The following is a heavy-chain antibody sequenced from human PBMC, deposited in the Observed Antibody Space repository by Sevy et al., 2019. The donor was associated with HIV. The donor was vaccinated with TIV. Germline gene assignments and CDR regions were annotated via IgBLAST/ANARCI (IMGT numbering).Heavy chain of an antibody. Sequence: GGSLRLSCAASGFTFSSFAMGWVRQAPGKGLDWISVISGTGDHTYYVDSVKGRFTISRDNSKYTLFLQMNSLRAEDTAIFYCAKKMGGGSGMAFLVDYWGQGTLVTVSS. CDR1: GFTFSSFA. CDR3: AKKMGGGSGMAFLVDY. CDR2: ISGTGDHT. V-gene: IGHV3-23*01. J-gene: IGHJ4*02. D-gene: IGHD5-18*01.